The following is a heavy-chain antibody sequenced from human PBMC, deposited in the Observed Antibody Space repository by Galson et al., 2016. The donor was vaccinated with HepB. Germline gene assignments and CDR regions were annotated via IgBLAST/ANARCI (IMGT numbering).Heavy chain of an antibody. CDR2: DSMDGRRK. Sequence: SLRLSCAASGFTLSGYGMHWVRQAPGKGLEWVAADSMDGRRKFYADSVKGRFTISRDNSNNILFLQMSSLRVDDTAVYFCAKRHEYCPPVGCSVDYWGQGTLVSVSS. V-gene: IGHV3-30*18. J-gene: IGHJ4*02. D-gene: IGHD2/OR15-2a*01. CDR3: AKRHEYCPPVGCSVDY. CDR1: GFTLSGYG.